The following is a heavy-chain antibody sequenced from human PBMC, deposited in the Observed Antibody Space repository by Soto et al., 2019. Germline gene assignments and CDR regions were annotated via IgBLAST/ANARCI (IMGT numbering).Heavy chain of an antibody. Sequence: ASVKVSCKASGGTFSSYAISWVRQAPGQGLEWMGGIIPIFGTANYAQKFQGRVTITADESTSTAYMELSSVTAADTAVYYCARLGYCSSTSCYGIGYYYYMDVWGKGTTVTVSS. CDR1: GGTFSSYA. J-gene: IGHJ6*03. D-gene: IGHD2-2*01. CDR2: IIPIFGTA. CDR3: ARLGYCSSTSCYGIGYYYYMDV. V-gene: IGHV1-69*13.